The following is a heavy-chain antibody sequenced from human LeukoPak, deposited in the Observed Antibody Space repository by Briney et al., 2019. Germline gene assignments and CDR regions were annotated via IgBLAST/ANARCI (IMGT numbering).Heavy chain of an antibody. CDR2: INPNSGGT. D-gene: IGHD3-3*01. CDR1: RYTFTGYY. Sequence: ASVKVSCKASRYTFTGYYMHWVRQAPGQGLDWMGWINPNSGGTNYAQKFQGWVTMTRDTSISTAYMELSRLRSDDTAVYYCARGYDSVYYYGMDVWGKGTTVTVSS. CDR3: ARGYDSVYYYGMDV. V-gene: IGHV1-2*04. J-gene: IGHJ6*04.